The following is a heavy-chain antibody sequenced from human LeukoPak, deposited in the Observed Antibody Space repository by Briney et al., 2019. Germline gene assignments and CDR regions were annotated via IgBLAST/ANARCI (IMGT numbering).Heavy chain of an antibody. J-gene: IGHJ5*02. CDR2: INPNSGGT. V-gene: IGHV1-2*02. CDR3: ARDWSGKNWFDP. CDR1: GYTFTVYY. D-gene: IGHD3-3*01. Sequence: ASVKVSCKASGYTFTVYYMHWVRQAPGQGLEYMGWINPNSGGTNYAQKLQGRVTMTTDTSTSTAYMELRSLRSDDTAVYYCARDWSGKNWFDPWGQGTLVTVSS.